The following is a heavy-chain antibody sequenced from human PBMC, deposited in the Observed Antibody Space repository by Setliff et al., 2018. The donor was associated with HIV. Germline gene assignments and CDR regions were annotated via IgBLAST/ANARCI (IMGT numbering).Heavy chain of an antibody. J-gene: IGHJ4*02. D-gene: IGHD6-19*01. CDR3: ARAPFPVAGFDYFDH. Sequence: SETLSLTCTVSGGSISGGGYYWSWIRQHPGKGLDWIGNIYYIGNTDYNPSLKSRVTMSVDTSKNQFSLNLNSVTAADTAIYYCARAPFPVAGFDYFDHWGQGTQVTVSS. CDR1: GGSISGGGYY. CDR2: IYYIGNT. V-gene: IGHV4-31*03.